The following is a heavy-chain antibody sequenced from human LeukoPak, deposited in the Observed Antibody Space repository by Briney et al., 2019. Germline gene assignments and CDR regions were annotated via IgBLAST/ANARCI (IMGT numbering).Heavy chain of an antibody. CDR3: PRDFWRAGHC. CDR2: ITYSGGNT. D-gene: IGHD6-13*01. V-gene: IGHV3-23*01. J-gene: IGHJ4*02. CDR1: GFTFSSSA. Sequence: GGSLRLSCAASGFTFSSSAMSWVRQAPGKGLEWVSTITYSGGNTYYADSVKGRFTISRDNSKNKLYLQMNSLTAEDTAVYYCPRDFWRAGHCWGQGTLVTVSS.